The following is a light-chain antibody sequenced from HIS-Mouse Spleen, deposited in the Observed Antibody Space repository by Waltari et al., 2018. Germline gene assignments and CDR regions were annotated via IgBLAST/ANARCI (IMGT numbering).Light chain of an antibody. V-gene: IGLV2-23*01. J-gene: IGLJ3*02. CDR3: CSYAGSSTWV. Sequence: QSALTQPASVSGSPGQSITISCTGTSSDVGSYNLVSWYQQHPGKAPKLMIYEGSKRPSGVSKRCSGSKSGNTASLTISGLQAEDEADYYGCSYAGSSTWVFGGGTKLTVL. CDR1: SSDVGSYNL. CDR2: EGS.